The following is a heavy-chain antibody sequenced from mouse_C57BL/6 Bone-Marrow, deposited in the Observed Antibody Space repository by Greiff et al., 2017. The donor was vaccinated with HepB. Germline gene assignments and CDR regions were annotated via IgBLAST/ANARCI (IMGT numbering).Heavy chain of an antibody. CDR1: GFTFSDYG. CDR2: ISNLAYSI. Sequence: EVKVVESGGGLVQPGGSLKLSCAASGFTFSDYGMAWVRQAPRKGPEWVAFISNLAYSIYYADTVTGRFTISRENAKNTLYLEMSSLRSEDTAMYYCATYTTASAWFAYWGQGTLVTVSA. D-gene: IGHD1-2*01. V-gene: IGHV5-15*01. CDR3: ATYTTASAWFAY. J-gene: IGHJ3*01.